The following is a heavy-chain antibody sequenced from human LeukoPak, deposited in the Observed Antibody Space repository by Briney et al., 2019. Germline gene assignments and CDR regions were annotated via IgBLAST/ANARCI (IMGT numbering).Heavy chain of an antibody. Sequence: SETLSLTCTVSGGSISSYYWNWIRQPTGKGLEWIGYIYYSGSTNYKPSLKSRVTISVDTAKNQFSLKLSSVTAADTAVYYCARFRRGQNWLDPGGQGTLVTVSS. J-gene: IGHJ5*02. CDR2: IYYSGST. CDR1: GGSISSYY. CDR3: ARFRRGQNWLDP. V-gene: IGHV4-59*01.